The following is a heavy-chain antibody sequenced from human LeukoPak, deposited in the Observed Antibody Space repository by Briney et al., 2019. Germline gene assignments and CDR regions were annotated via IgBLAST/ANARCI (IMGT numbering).Heavy chain of an antibody. CDR3: SSLGAYAFDI. CDR1: GFPLSSYS. Sequence: GASLRLSYAASGFPLSSYSMSGVRQAPGKGLEWVSTISGSGGSTYYADSVKGRFTLSRDNFKNTLYLQMNSLRAEDTAVYYCSSLGAYAFDIWGQGTMVTVSS. J-gene: IGHJ3*02. D-gene: IGHD3-16*02. V-gene: IGHV3-23*01. CDR2: ISGSGGST.